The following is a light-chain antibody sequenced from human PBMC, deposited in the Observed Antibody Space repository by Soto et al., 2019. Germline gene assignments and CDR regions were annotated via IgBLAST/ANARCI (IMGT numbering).Light chain of an antibody. CDR3: QQYNSYATWT. CDR1: QSISSW. Sequence: DIPMTQSPSTLSASVGDRVTITCRASQSISSWLAWYQQKSGKAPKLLIYDASSLESGVPSRLSGSGSATEFTPTISSRQPDDFATYYCQQYNSYATWTFGQGTKVEIK. CDR2: DAS. V-gene: IGKV1-5*01. J-gene: IGKJ1*01.